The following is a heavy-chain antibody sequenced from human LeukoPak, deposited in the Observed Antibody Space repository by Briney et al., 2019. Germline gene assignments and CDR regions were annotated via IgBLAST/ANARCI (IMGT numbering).Heavy chain of an antibody. Sequence: PGGSLRLSCAASGFTFSSYWMSWVRQAPGKGLEWVANIKQDGSEKYYVDSVKGRFTISRDNAKNSLYLQMNSLRAEDTAVYYCARYGSYDFWSGYYMLGYYYYYMDVWGKGTTVTVSS. J-gene: IGHJ6*03. V-gene: IGHV3-7*01. D-gene: IGHD3-3*01. CDR3: ARYGSYDFWSGYYMLGYYYYYMDV. CDR1: GFTFSSYW. CDR2: IKQDGSEK.